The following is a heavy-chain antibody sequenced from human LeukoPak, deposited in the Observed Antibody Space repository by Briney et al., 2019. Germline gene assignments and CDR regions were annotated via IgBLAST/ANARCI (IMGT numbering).Heavy chain of an antibody. V-gene: IGHV1-46*01. CDR1: GYTFTSYY. CDR3: ARDGGPYYYDSSGYYTLAWFDP. D-gene: IGHD3-22*01. Sequence: ASVKVSCKASGYTFTSYYMHWVPQAPGQGLEWMGIINPSGGSTSYAQKFQGRVTMTRDTSTSTVYMELSSLRSEDTAVYYCARDGGPYYYDSSGYYTLAWFDPWGQGTLVTVSS. J-gene: IGHJ5*02. CDR2: INPSGGST.